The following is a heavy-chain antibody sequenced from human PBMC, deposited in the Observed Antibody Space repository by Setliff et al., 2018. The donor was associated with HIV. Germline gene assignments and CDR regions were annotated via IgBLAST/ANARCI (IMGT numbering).Heavy chain of an antibody. Sequence: LSLTCAVSGYSISSGCYWGWIRQPPGKGLEWIGSMYHTGSTYYSPSLNSRFTISVDTSKNQFSLKLRSVTAADTAVYYCARQPLYNDYDWRSYYFDYWGQGALVTVSS. CDR2: MYHTGST. D-gene: IGHD5-12*01. CDR3: ARQPLYNDYDWRSYYFDY. J-gene: IGHJ4*02. V-gene: IGHV4-38-2*01. CDR1: GYSISSGCY.